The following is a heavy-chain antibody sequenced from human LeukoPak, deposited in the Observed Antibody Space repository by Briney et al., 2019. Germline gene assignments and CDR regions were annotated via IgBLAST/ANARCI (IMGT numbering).Heavy chain of an antibody. CDR3: ARHRYEQLGPDY. J-gene: IGHJ4*02. V-gene: IGHV5-51*01. D-gene: IGHD6-6*01. CDR1: GGTFSSYT. CDR2: IYPGDSDT. Sequence: KVSCKASGGTFSSYTISWVRQAPGQGLEWMGIIYPGDSDTRYSPSFQGQVTISADKSISTAYLQWSSLKASDTAMYYCARHRYEQLGPDYWGQGTLVTVSS.